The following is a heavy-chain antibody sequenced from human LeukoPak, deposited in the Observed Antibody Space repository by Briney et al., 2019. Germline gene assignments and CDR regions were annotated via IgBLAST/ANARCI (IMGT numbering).Heavy chain of an antibody. Sequence: GGSLRLSCAASGFTVSSNYMSWVRQAPGKGLEWVSVIYSGGSTYYADSVKGRFTISRDNSKNTLYLQMNSLRAEDTTVYYCARGPLLSSGPDYWGQGTLVTVSS. CDR3: ARGPLLSSGPDY. V-gene: IGHV3-53*01. CDR1: GFTVSSNY. CDR2: IYSGGST. J-gene: IGHJ4*02. D-gene: IGHD6-19*01.